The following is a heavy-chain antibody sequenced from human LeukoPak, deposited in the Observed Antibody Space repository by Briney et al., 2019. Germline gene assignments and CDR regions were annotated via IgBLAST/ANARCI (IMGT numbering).Heavy chain of an antibody. Sequence: GVPLTLFCAASGFTLGSYVMRWARHSPGKGPEWVSAISGGGGTYHADSVTGRNSSFRNNTENTMYLQINNLRAENTAVYYCAKGAQRIAFDYWGQGTLVTVSS. V-gene: IGHV3-23*01. CDR1: GFTLGSYV. D-gene: IGHD2-21*01. CDR3: AKGAQRIAFDY. CDR2: ISGGGGT. J-gene: IGHJ4*02.